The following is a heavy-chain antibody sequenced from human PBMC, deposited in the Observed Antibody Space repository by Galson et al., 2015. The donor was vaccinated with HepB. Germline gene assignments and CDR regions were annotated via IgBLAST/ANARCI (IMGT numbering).Heavy chain of an antibody. CDR1: GHSSTTYW. V-gene: IGHV5-51*01. CDR2: IYLGDSDT. CDR3: ARLLSGGKYYDNGVDV. D-gene: IGHD5-12*01. J-gene: IGHJ6*02. Sequence: QSGAEVKKPGESLKISCKGSGHSSTTYWIGWVRQMPGKGLELVGIIYLGDSDTRYSPSFEGQVTTSVDKSISTAYLQWRSLKASDTAIYYCARLLSGGKYYDNGVDVWGQGTTVSVSS.